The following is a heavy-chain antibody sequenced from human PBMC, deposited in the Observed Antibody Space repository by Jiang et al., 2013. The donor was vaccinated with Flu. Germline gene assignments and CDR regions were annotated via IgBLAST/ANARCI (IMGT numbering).Heavy chain of an antibody. CDR3: ARSRPRGDSGLTGPRGYFDY. D-gene: IGHD6-19*01. J-gene: IGHJ4*02. V-gene: IGHV4-31*02. Sequence: RVTISVDTSKNQFSLKLSSVTAADTAVYYCARSRPRGDSGLTGPRGYFDYWGQGTLVTVSS.